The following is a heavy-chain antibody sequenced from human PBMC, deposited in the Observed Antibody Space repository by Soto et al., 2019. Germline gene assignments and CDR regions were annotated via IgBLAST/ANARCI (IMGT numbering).Heavy chain of an antibody. J-gene: IGHJ6*02. D-gene: IGHD1-26*01. CDR1: GYTFTRYY. V-gene: IGHV1-46*03. CDR2: INPSGGST. CDR3: AKMGGSYPDYYYYYGMDI. Sequence: VSVKVSCKASGYTFTRYYMHWVRQAPGQGLEWMGIINPSGGSTSYAQKFQGRVTMTRDTSTSTVYMELSSLRSEDTAVYYCAKMGGSYPDYYYYYGMDIWGQGTTVTVSS.